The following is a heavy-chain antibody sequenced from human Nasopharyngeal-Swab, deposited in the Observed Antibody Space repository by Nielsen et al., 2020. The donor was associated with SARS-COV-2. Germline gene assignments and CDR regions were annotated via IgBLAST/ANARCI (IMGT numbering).Heavy chain of an antibody. Sequence: GESLKISCAASGFSFSDYYISWIRQAPGKGLEWVSYISTTGTTMYYADSVKGRFIISRDNAKNSLFLQMNSLRAEDTAVYYCARDVYGSGSQAPDYYYYYMDVWGKGTTVTVSS. CDR1: GFSFSDYY. V-gene: IGHV3-11*01. D-gene: IGHD3-10*01. J-gene: IGHJ6*03. CDR3: ARDVYGSGSQAPDYYYYYMDV. CDR2: ISTTGTTM.